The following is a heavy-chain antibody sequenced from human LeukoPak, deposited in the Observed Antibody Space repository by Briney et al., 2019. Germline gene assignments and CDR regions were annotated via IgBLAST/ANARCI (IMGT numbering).Heavy chain of an antibody. CDR1: GFTFSSYS. V-gene: IGHV3-23*01. D-gene: IGHD6-13*01. CDR2: ISGSGGST. Sequence: GGSLRLSCAASGFTFSSYSMNWIRQAPGKGLEWVSAISGSGGSTYYADSVKGRFTISRDNSKNTLYLQMNSLRAEDTAVYYCAKGGYSSSWYYYYGMDVWGQGTTVTVSS. CDR3: AKGGYSSSWYYYYGMDV. J-gene: IGHJ6*02.